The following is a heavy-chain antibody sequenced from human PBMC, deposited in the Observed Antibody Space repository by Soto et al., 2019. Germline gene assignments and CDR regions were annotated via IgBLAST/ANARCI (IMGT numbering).Heavy chain of an antibody. D-gene: IGHD1-1*01. CDR2: ISSSSSTI. J-gene: IGHJ5*02. V-gene: IGHV3-48*02. CDR1: GFTFSSYS. Sequence: EVQLVESGGGLVQPGGSLRLSCAASGFTFSSYSMNWVRQAPGKGLEWVSYISSSSSTIYYADSVKGRFTISRDNAKNSLYLQMNSLRDEDTAVYYCARVLTLSIFYWFDPWGQGTLVTVSS. CDR3: ARVLTLSIFYWFDP.